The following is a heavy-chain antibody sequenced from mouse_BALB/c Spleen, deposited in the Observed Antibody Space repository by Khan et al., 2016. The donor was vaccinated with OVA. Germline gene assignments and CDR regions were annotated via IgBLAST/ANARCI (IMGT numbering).Heavy chain of an antibody. J-gene: IGHJ2*01. Sequence: EVQLLESGPGLVKPSRSLSLTCAVTGYSISSDYAWNWIRQLPGNTLELMGYRSYSGRTCYNPCVKSRITITRDTAKNKFYLQLHSVSPEATVTSIYARSVPITAIVPAYFDYWGQGTTLTVSS. D-gene: IGHD1-2*01. CDR1: GYSISSDYA. CDR3: ARSVPITAIVPAYFDY. V-gene: IGHV3-2*02. CDR2: RSYSGRT.